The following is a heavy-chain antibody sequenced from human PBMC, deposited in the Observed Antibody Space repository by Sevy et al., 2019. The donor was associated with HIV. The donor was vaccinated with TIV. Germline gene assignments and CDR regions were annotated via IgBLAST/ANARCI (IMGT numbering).Heavy chain of an antibody. CDR1: GFTFSNYA. CDR2: ISGSGGST. V-gene: IGHV3-23*01. J-gene: IGHJ3*02. D-gene: IGHD1-26*01. CDR3: AKDVWDSNDAFDI. Sequence: GGSLRLSCAASGFTFSNYAMSWVRQAPGKGLEWVSTISGSGGSTYYADSVQGRFTISRDNSKNTLYLQMNSLRAEDTAVYYCAKDVWDSNDAFDIRGQGTMVTVSS.